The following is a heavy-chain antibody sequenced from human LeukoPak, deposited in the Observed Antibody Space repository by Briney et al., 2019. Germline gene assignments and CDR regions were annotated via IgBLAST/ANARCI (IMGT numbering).Heavy chain of an antibody. CDR1: GFTFSSYG. J-gene: IGHJ4*02. CDR3: ARAVQYYDFWSGYLGGYYFDY. CDR2: IKQDGSEK. V-gene: IGHV3-7*01. D-gene: IGHD3-3*01. Sequence: GGSLRLSCAASGFTFSSYGMTWVRQAPGKGLEWVANIKQDGSEKYYVDSVKGRFTISRDNAKNSLYLQMNSLRAEDTAVYYCARAVQYYDFWSGYLGGYYFDYWGQGTLVTVSS.